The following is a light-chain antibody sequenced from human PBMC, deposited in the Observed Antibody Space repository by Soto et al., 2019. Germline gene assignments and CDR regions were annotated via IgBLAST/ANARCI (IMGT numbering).Light chain of an antibody. Sequence: EIVLTQSPGTLSLSPGERATLSCRASQSIDSRYLAWYQQKPGQAPMLLNYATSSRSTGIPDRFSGSGSGTDFTLTISRLEPEDFAVFYCQQYHASSYTFGQGTKLEIK. V-gene: IGKV3-20*01. J-gene: IGKJ2*01. CDR2: ATS. CDR3: QQYHASSYT. CDR1: QSIDSRY.